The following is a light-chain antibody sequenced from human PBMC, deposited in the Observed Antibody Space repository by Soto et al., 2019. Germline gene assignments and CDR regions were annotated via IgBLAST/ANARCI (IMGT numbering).Light chain of an antibody. CDR3: VQFSHFPRT. J-gene: IGKJ1*01. V-gene: IGKV2-24*01. Sequence: DLVMTQTPLSSPVTLGQPASISCRSSQSLVYSDGNTYLSWLQQRPGQPPRLLIYQISNRFSGVPDRFSGSGAGTDFTLKISRVEAEGVGVYYCVQFSHFPRTFGQGTKVEIK. CDR2: QIS. CDR1: QSLVYSDGNTY.